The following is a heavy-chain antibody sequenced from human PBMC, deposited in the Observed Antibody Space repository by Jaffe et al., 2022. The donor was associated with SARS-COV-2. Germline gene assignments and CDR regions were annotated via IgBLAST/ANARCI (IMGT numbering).Heavy chain of an antibody. CDR3: AKGLGDYFPHYFDF. CDR1: GFSFGAFG. D-gene: IGHD4-17*01. V-gene: IGHV3-30*18. CDR2: ISHDGNND. J-gene: IGHJ4*02. Sequence: QVDLVESGGGVVPPGTSLRLSCGVSGFSFGAFGMHWVRQAPGRGPEWVAGISHDGNNDFYADSVKGRFTVSRDNSKNTLFLQTNSLRVEDTAVYFCAKGLGDYFPHYFDFWGRGTLVIVSS.